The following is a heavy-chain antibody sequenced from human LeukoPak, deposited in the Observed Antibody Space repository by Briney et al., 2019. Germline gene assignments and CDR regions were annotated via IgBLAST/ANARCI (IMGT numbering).Heavy chain of an antibody. CDR2: IYTSGST. J-gene: IGHJ5*02. CDR3: ARGGLGYCSGGSCYTLKYNWFDP. CDR1: GGSISSYY. D-gene: IGHD2-15*01. Sequence: SETLSLTCTVSGGSISSYYWSWIRQPPGKGLEWIGYIYTSGSTNYNPSLKSRVTISVDTSKNQFSLKLSSVTAADTAVYYCARGGLGYCSGGSCYTLKYNWFDPWGQGTLVTVSS. V-gene: IGHV4-4*09.